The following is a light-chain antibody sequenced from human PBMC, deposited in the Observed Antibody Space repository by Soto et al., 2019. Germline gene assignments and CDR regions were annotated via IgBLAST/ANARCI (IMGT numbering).Light chain of an antibody. J-gene: IGLJ2*01. CDR2: DVS. Sequence: QSVLTQPASVSGSPGQSITISCTGTSGDIGGYNYVSWYQHHPGKAPKLIVYDVSNRPSGISNRFSGSKSGNTASLTISGLQAEDEADYHCGSYTSSSTPVVFGGGTKLTVL. V-gene: IGLV2-14*03. CDR1: SGDIGGYNY. CDR3: GSYTSSSTPVV.